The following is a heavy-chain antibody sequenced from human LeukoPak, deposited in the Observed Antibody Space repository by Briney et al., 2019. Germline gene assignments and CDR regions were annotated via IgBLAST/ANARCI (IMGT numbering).Heavy chain of an antibody. CDR3: ARLKDYDFWSTYYYGMDV. D-gene: IGHD3-3*01. CDR1: GGSISSYY. J-gene: IGHJ6*02. V-gene: IGHV4-59*08. Sequence: SETLSLTCTVSGGSISSYYWSWIRQPPGKGLEWMGYIYYSGSTNYNPSLKSRVTISVDTSKNQFSLKLSSVTAADTAVYYCARLKDYDFWSTYYYGMDVWGQGTTVTVSS. CDR2: IYYSGST.